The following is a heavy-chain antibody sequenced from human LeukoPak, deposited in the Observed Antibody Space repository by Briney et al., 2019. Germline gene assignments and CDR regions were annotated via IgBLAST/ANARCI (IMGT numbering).Heavy chain of an antibody. D-gene: IGHD4-17*01. CDR2: IYPDDSDT. J-gene: IGHJ4*02. CDR1: GYSFTSYW. CDR3: ARHSVTVGIEY. V-gene: IGHV5-51*01. Sequence: GESLKISCKGSGYSFTSYWIGWVRPMPGKGLEWMGIIYPDDSDTRYSPSFKGQVTISADKSISTAYLQWSSLKASDTAMYYCARHSVTVGIEYWGQGTLVTVSS.